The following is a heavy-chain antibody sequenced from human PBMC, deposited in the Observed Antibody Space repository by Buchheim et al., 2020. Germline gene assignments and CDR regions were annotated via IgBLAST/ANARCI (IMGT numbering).Heavy chain of an antibody. CDR2: ISYDASYK. CDR1: GFSFRSHA. V-gene: IGHV3-30*03. CDR3: LAEIGAREFDH. D-gene: IGHD2/OR15-2a*01. J-gene: IGHJ4*02. Sequence: QVQLVESGGGVVQPGTSLRLSCAASGFSFRSHAMHWVRQAPGKGLEWVALISYDASYKDYPDSVKGRFTISRDNSKNKLYLQMNSLRVEDTAVYYCLAEIGAREFDHWGQGTL.